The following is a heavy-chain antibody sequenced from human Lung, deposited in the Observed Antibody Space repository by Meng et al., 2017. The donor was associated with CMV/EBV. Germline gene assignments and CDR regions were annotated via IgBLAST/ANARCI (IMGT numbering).Heavy chain of an antibody. CDR1: SNSINTYSW. J-gene: IGHJ4*02. V-gene: IGHV4-4*02. CDR2: IRHRGSS. CDR3: LRRSGGSV. Sequence: HVPVRDAGTALWNRSENLSLTCAAFSNSINTYSWCAWVRQTARKGLEWIGEIRHRGSSASHPSLKSRVSMSIDKPNNQFSMKLTSVTAADKAVYNCLRRSGGSVWGQGTLVTVSS. D-gene: IGHD3-10*01.